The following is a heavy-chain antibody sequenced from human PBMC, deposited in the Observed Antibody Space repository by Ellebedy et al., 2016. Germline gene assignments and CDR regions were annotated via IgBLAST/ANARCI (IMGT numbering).Heavy chain of an antibody. CDR3: VRGFDIFDY. CDR1: GFTFSSYS. Sequence: GESLKISXAASGFTFSSYSMNWVRQAPGKGLEWVSYISNSGSPTCYADSVKGRFTIFGDNAKKSLYLQMNSLRAEDTAVYYCVRGFDIFDYWGQGTLVTVSS. V-gene: IGHV3-48*01. J-gene: IGHJ4*02. CDR2: ISNSGSPT.